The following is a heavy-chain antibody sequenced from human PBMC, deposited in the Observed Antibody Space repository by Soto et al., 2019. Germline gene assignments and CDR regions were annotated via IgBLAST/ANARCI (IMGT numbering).Heavy chain of an antibody. D-gene: IGHD2-2*01. V-gene: IGHV1-18*01. CDR1: GYTFTSYG. J-gene: IGHJ5*02. CDR3: ARVIIVLVPAATDDNWFDP. Sequence: QVQLVQSGAEVKMPGGSVKVSRKAPGYTFTSYGISWVRQAPGKGLEWMGWISAYNGNTNYAQKLQGRVTMTTDTSTSTAYMELRSLRSDDTAVYYCARVIIVLVPAATDDNWFDPWGQGTLVTVSS. CDR2: ISAYNGNT.